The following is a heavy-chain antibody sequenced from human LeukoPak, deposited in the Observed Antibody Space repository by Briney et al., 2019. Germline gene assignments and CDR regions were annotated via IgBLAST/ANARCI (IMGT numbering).Heavy chain of an antibody. D-gene: IGHD5-24*01. Sequence: GRSLRLSCAVSGFTFSSYGMHWVRQAPGKGLEWVALVWYDGSNKYYADSVKGRFTISRDNSKNTLYLQMNSLRAEDTAVYYCARDYKYAFDNWGQGTLVTVSS. CDR1: GFTFSSYG. J-gene: IGHJ4*02. CDR3: ARDYKYAFDN. CDR2: VWYDGSNK. V-gene: IGHV3-33*01.